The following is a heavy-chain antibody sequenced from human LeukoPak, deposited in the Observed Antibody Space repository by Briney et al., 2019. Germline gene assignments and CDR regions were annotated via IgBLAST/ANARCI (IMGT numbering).Heavy chain of an antibody. CDR2: IWFDGSTK. CDR3: ATERWLQLRDESAEYFQH. Sequence: QAGGSLRLSCAASGFTFSSYGMHWVRQAPGKGLGWVAVIWFDGSTKYYADSVKGRFSISRDNSKNTMYLQMNSLRAEDTAVYYCATERWLQLRDESAEYFQHWGQGTLVTVSS. D-gene: IGHD5-24*01. J-gene: IGHJ1*01. V-gene: IGHV3-33*01. CDR1: GFTFSSYG.